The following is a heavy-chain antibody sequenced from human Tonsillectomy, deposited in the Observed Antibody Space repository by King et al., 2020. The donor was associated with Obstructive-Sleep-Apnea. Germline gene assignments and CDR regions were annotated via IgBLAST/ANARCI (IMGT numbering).Heavy chain of an antibody. Sequence: VQLQESGPGLVKPSETLSLTCTVSGYSISSGYYWGWIRQPPGKGLEWIGSIYHSGSTYYNPSLKSRVTISVDTSKNQFSLKLSSVTAADTAVYYCARRHPVGATKGAFDYWGQGTLVTVSS. J-gene: IGHJ4*02. CDR3: ARRHPVGATKGAFDY. D-gene: IGHD1-26*01. CDR2: IYHSGST. V-gene: IGHV4-38-2*02. CDR1: GYSISSGYY.